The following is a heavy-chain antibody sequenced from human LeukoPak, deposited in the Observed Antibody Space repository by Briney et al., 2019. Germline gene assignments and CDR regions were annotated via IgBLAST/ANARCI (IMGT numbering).Heavy chain of an antibody. Sequence: TGGSLRLSCAASGFTFSSYAMSWVRQAPGKGLEWVSAISGSGGSTYYADSVKGRFTISRGNSKNTPYLQMNSLRAEDTAVYYCAKARSAVRGVIGYFDYWGQGTLVTASS. V-gene: IGHV3-23*01. J-gene: IGHJ4*02. D-gene: IGHD3-10*01. CDR2: ISGSGGST. CDR3: AKARSAVRGVIGYFDY. CDR1: GFTFSSYA.